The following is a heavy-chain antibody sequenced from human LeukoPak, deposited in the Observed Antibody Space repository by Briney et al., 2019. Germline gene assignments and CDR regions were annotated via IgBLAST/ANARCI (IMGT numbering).Heavy chain of an antibody. Sequence: PGGSLRLSCAASGFTVSSNYMSWVRQAPGKGLEWVSVIYSGGSTYYADSVKGRFTISRDNSKDTLYLQMNSLRAEDTAVYYCAKEYYGSGSYYPSNWFDPWGQGTLVTVSS. V-gene: IGHV3-53*01. CDR2: IYSGGST. CDR3: AKEYYGSGSYYPSNWFDP. CDR1: GFTVSSNY. J-gene: IGHJ5*02. D-gene: IGHD3-10*01.